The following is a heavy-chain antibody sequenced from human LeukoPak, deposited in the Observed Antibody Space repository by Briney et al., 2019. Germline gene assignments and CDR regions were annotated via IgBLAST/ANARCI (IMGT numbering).Heavy chain of an antibody. J-gene: IGHJ4*02. CDR2: IRGNGADT. CDR1: GFTFSSYA. Sequence: GGSLRLSCAASGFTFSSYAMSWVRQAPGKGLEWVSAIRGNGADTYYADSVKDRFTISRDNSKNTLYLQMNSLRAEDTAVYYCAKVPNSGSYYYFDYWGQGALVTVSS. V-gene: IGHV3-23*01. D-gene: IGHD1-26*01. CDR3: AKVPNSGSYYYFDY.